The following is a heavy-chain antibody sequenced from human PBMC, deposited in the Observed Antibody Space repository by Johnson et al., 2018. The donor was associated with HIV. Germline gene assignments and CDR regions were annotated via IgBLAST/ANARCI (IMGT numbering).Heavy chain of an antibody. CDR2: ISSSGSTI. J-gene: IGHJ3*02. CDR1: GFTFSDYY. CDR3: ARASHSSGWYGRLGDAFDI. D-gene: IGHD6-19*01. V-gene: IGHV3-11*04. Sequence: QVQLVESGGGLVKPGGSLRLSCAASGFTFSDYYMSWIRQAPGKGLEWVSNISSSGSTIYYADSVKGRFTISRDNSKTTLYLQMNSLRAEDTAVYYCARASHSSGWYGRLGDAFDIWGQGTMVTVSS.